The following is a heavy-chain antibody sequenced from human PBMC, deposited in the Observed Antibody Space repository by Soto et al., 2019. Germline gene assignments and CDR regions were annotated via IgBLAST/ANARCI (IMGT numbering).Heavy chain of an antibody. V-gene: IGHV3-21*01. D-gene: IGHD6-6*01. Sequence: GGSLRLSCAASGFTFSSYSMNWVRQAPGKGLEWVSSISSSSSYTYYADSVKGRFTIARDNAKNSLYLQMNSLRAEDTAVYYCARAPSSIAAPLSPAFDIWGQGTMVTVSS. J-gene: IGHJ3*02. CDR3: ARAPSSIAAPLSPAFDI. CDR2: ISSSSSYT. CDR1: GFTFSSYS.